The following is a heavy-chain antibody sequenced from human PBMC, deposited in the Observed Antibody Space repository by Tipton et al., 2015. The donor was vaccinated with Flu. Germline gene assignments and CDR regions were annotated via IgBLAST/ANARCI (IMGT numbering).Heavy chain of an antibody. Sequence: TLSLTRTVSGGSVNSYFWSWIRQPPGKGLEWIGGLSYSGNTYYNPSLRSRVVISVDTSKNQFSLKVTSVTAADTAVYYCARLSFYDVDLKNFYFEDWGQGTLVTVSS. CDR2: LSYSGNT. CDR1: GGSVNSYF. J-gene: IGHJ4*02. V-gene: IGHV4-59*05. D-gene: IGHD3-10*02. CDR3: ARLSFYDVDLKNFYFED.